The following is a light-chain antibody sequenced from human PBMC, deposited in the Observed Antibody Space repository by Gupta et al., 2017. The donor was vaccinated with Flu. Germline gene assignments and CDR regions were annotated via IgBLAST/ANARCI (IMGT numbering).Light chain of an antibody. J-gene: IGLJ2*01. Sequence: NFMLTQPHSASESPGKTVTLSCTRSSGSIASNYVQWYQQRPGTSPTTVIYEDNQRPSGVPDRFSGSIDSSSNSASLTISGLKTEDEADYYCQSYEVFGGGTKLTVL. CDR2: EDN. CDR1: SGSIASNY. CDR3: QSYEV. V-gene: IGLV6-57*01.